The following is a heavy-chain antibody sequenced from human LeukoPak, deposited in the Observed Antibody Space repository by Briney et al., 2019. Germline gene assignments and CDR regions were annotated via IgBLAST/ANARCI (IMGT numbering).Heavy chain of an antibody. CDR1: GGTFSSYV. D-gene: IGHD6-6*01. J-gene: IGHJ3*02. CDR3: ARDRSNSSPDCFDI. Sequence: ASVKVSCKASGGTFSSYVINWVRQAPGQGLEWMGGIVPIFGTANNAQKFQGRVTITTDESTSTVYMELSSLRSEDTAVYYCARDRSNSSPDCFDIWGQGTLVIVSS. CDR2: IVPIFGTA. V-gene: IGHV1-69*05.